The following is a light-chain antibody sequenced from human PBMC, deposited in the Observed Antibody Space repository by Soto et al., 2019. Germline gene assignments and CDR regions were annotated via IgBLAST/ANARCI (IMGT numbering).Light chain of an antibody. CDR1: QGISSY. J-gene: IGKJ5*01. CDR2: AAS. Sequence: DIQLTQSPSFLSASVGDRVTITCRASQGISSYLALYQQKPGKAPKLLIYAASTLQSGVPSRFSGSGSGTEFTLTISSLQPEDFATYYCQQLNSYPSITFGQGTRLEIK. V-gene: IGKV1-9*01. CDR3: QQLNSYPSIT.